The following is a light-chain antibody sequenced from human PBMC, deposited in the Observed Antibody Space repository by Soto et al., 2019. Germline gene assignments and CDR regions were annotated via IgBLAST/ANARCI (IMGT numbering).Light chain of an antibody. CDR2: DVS. V-gene: IGKV1-5*01. CDR1: QSITTW. Sequence: DIQMTQSPSTLSSYVGDSVTITCRASQSITTWLAWYQQRPGKAPKLLIYDVSSLQSGVPSRFSGSGSGTEFTLTISSLQPEDFATYYCVQHRSYPWTFGQGTKVDIK. J-gene: IGKJ1*01. CDR3: VQHRSYPWT.